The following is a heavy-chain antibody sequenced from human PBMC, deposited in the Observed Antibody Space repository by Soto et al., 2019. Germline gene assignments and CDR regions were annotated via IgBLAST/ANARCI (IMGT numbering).Heavy chain of an antibody. V-gene: IGHV1-69*02. CDR1: GGTFSSYT. CDR3: ARGNSSSWDPFDY. Sequence: SVKVSCKASGGTFSSYTISWVRQAPGQGLEWMGRIIPILGIANYAQKFQGRVTITADKSTSTAYMELSSLRSEDTAVYYCARGNSSSWDPFDYWGQGTLVTVSS. J-gene: IGHJ4*02. D-gene: IGHD6-13*01. CDR2: IIPILGIA.